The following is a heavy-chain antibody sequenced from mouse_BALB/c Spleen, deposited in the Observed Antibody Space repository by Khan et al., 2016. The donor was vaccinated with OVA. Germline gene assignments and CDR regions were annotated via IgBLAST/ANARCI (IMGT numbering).Heavy chain of an antibody. CDR1: GYSITSEYT. J-gene: IGHJ3*01. D-gene: IGHD2-4*01. Sequence: VQLKESGPGLVKPSQSLSITCTVTGYSITSEYTWNWIRQFPGNKLEWMGFISYSGNTRYNPSLKSRISITRDTSKNQFFLQLNSVTSEDTDTYYCARKSYYDYDPFPYWGQGTLVTVSA. CDR3: ARKSYYDYDPFPY. CDR2: ISYSGNT. V-gene: IGHV3-2*02.